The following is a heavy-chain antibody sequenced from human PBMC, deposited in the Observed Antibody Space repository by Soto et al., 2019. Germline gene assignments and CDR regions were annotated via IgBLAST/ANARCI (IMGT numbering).Heavy chain of an antibody. Sequence: QVQLVQSGAEVKKPGSSVKVSCKASGGTFSSYAISWVRQAPGQGLEWMGGIIPIFGTANYAQKFQGRVTITADESTSTAYMARSRLRSEATAVYYWARVHDYGDYDWFDPGGQGNRVAVSS. CDR3: ARVHDYGDYDWFDP. J-gene: IGHJ5*02. CDR2: IIPIFGTA. D-gene: IGHD4-17*01. V-gene: IGHV1-69*01. CDR1: GGTFSSYA.